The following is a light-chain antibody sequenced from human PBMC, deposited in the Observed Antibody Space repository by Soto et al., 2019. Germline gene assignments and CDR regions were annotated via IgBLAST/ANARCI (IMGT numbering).Light chain of an antibody. CDR2: DVS. CDR1: SSDVGAYNY. CDR3: CSYAGSYSYV. V-gene: IGLV2-11*01. Sequence: QSVLTQPRSVSGSPGQSVTFSCTGTSSDVGAYNYVSWYQEQPGKAPKLMIYDVSKRPSGVPDRFSGSKSGNTASLTISGLQAEDEADYYCCSYAGSYSYVFGTGTKVTVL. J-gene: IGLJ1*01.